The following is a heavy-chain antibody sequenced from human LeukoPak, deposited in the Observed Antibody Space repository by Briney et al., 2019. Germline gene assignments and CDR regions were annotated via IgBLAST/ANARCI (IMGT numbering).Heavy chain of an antibody. V-gene: IGHV3-23*01. Sequence: PPGGSLRLSCAASGFTFSSYAMSWVRQAPGKGLEWVSVISGSGGSTYSAESVKGRFTISRDNSKNTLYLQMNSLRVEDTAVYYCAKGPRASGWTYSDYWGQGTLVTVSS. J-gene: IGHJ4*02. D-gene: IGHD6-19*01. CDR1: GFTFSSYA. CDR2: ISGSGGST. CDR3: AKGPRASGWTYSDY.